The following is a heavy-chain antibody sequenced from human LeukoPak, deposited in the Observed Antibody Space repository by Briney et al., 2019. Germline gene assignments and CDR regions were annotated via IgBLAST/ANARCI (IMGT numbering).Heavy chain of an antibody. CDR2: IFKSGNT. Sequence: SETLSLTCSVSGDSISTTGYFWVWIRQSPGRDLEWIGSIFKSGNTFYNMSLKSRVTISFDTSKNEFSLSLTSVTAADTAVYYCAGTGIRNWFDPWGQGILVTVSS. J-gene: IGHJ5*02. CDR3: AGTGIRNWFDP. D-gene: IGHD1-14*01. V-gene: IGHV4-39*01. CDR1: GDSISTTGYF.